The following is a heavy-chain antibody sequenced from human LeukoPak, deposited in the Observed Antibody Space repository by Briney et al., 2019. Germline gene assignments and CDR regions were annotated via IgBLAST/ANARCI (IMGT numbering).Heavy chain of an antibody. CDR2: ISSSSSYI. CDR3: ARNSMVRGVIYYYMDV. V-gene: IGHV3-21*01. Sequence: PGGSLRLSCAASGFTFDSYSIHWVRQAPGKWLEWVSSISSSSSYIYYADSVKGRFTISRDNAKNSLYLQMNSLRAEDTAVYYCARNSMVRGVIYYYMDVWGKGTTVTVSS. CDR1: GFTFDSYS. D-gene: IGHD3-10*01. J-gene: IGHJ6*03.